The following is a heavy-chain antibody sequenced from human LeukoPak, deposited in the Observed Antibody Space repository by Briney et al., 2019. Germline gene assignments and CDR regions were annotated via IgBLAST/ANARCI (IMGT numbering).Heavy chain of an antibody. CDR2: IYYSGST. J-gene: IGHJ4*02. CDR1: GGSISSYY. CDR3: ARGLRWYYCDSSGYSTGPFDY. D-gene: IGHD3-22*01. V-gene: IGHV4-59*01. Sequence: SETLSLTCTVSGGSISSYYWSWIRQPPGKGLEWIGYIYYSGSTNYNPSLKSRVTISVDTSKNQFSLKLSSVTAADTAVYYCARGLRWYYCDSSGYSTGPFDYWGQGTLVTVSS.